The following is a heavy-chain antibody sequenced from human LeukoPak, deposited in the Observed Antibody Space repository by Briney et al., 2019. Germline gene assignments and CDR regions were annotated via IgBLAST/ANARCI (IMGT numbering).Heavy chain of an antibody. CDR3: ARLSEDSMDV. D-gene: IGHD2-15*01. Sequence: SETLSLTCTVSGGSISSYYWGWIRQPPGKGLEWIGSIYYSGSTYYNPSLKSRVTISVDTSKNQFSLKLSSVTAADTAVYYCARLSEDSMDVWGQGTTVTVSS. V-gene: IGHV4-39*01. CDR1: GGSISSYY. CDR2: IYYSGST. J-gene: IGHJ6*02.